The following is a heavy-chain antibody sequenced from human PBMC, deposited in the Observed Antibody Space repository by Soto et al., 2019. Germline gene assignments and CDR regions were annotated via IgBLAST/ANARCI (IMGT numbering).Heavy chain of an antibody. CDR2: VNHSGSA. Sequence: SETLSLTCAVHGGSFSCNYWTWIRQPPGKGLEWIGEVNHSGSAKYNPSLKSRVTISVDTSKNQISLKLTSLTAADTALYYCVRRYCSRTSCLAGFDPWGRGTQVTVSS. CDR1: GGSFSCNY. J-gene: IGHJ5*02. CDR3: VRRYCSRTSCLAGFDP. D-gene: IGHD2-2*01. V-gene: IGHV4-34*01.